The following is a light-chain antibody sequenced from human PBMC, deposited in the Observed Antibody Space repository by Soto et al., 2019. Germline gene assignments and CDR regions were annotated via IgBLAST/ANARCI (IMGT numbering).Light chain of an antibody. CDR1: QSISIW. Sequence: DIQMTQSASTLSASVGDRVTSTCRASQSISIWLAWYQQKPGKAPKILIYKASSLESGVPSRFSGSGSGTEFTLTISSLQPDDFATYYCQQYSTYTPRTFGQGTKADIK. J-gene: IGKJ1*01. CDR3: QQYSTYTPRT. V-gene: IGKV1-5*03. CDR2: KAS.